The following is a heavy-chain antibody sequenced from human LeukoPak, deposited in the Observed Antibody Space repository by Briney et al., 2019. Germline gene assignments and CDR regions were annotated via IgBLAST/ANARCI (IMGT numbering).Heavy chain of an antibody. CDR1: GYTFTSYD. Sequence: ASVTVSCKASGYTFTSYDINWVRQATGQGLEWMGWMNPNSGNTGYAQKFQGRVTITRNTSISTAYMELSSLRSEDTAVYYCAREPSYSYGYWSRNWFDPWGQGTLVTVSS. V-gene: IGHV1-8*03. D-gene: IGHD5-18*01. CDR3: AREPSYSYGYWSRNWFDP. J-gene: IGHJ5*02. CDR2: MNPNSGNT.